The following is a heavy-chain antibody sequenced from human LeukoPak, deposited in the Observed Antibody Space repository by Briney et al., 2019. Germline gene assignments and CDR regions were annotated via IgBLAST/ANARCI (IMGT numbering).Heavy chain of an antibody. V-gene: IGHV4-59*01. Sequence: SETLSLTCTVSGSSMTNYYWSWIRQPPGKGLEWIGFIYSSGSTNYNPSLKSRVTISVDTSKNQFSLKLSSVTAADTAVYYCARGQWELLAHLDSWGQGTLVTVSS. D-gene: IGHD1-26*01. J-gene: IGHJ4*02. CDR1: GSSMTNYY. CDR3: ARGQWELLAHLDS. CDR2: IYSSGST.